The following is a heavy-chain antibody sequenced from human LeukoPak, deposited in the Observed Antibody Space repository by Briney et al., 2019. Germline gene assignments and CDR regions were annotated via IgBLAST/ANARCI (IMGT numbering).Heavy chain of an antibody. CDR2: ISYDGSKK. CDR3: ARDDAPPGYCSGGSCLTRPPLDY. Sequence: PGGSLRLSCAASGCTFSSYAMHGVGQAPGKELEWVALISYDGSKKYYADAVKGRFTISRDNSKTTLYLHMNSLSAEDTAVSYCARDDAPPGYCSGGSCLTRPPLDYWGQGTLVTVSS. J-gene: IGHJ4*02. D-gene: IGHD2-15*01. CDR1: GCTFSSYA. V-gene: IGHV3-30-3*01.